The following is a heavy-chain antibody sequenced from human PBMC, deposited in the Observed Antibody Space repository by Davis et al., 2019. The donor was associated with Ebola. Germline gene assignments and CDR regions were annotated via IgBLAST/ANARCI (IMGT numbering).Heavy chain of an antibody. CDR1: GGTFSSYA. CDR3: ASGGRDIVVVPAASNWFDP. V-gene: IGHV1-18*01. J-gene: IGHJ5*02. Sequence: ASVKVSCKASGGTFSSYAISWVRQAPGQGLEWMGWISAYNGNTNYAQKLQGRVTMTTDTSTSTAYMELRSLRSDDTAVYYCASGGRDIVVVPAASNWFDPWGQGTLVTVSS. CDR2: ISAYNGNT. D-gene: IGHD2-2*01.